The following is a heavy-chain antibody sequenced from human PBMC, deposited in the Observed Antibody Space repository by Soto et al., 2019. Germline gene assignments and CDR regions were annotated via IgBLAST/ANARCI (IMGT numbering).Heavy chain of an antibody. J-gene: IGHJ5*02. V-gene: IGHV3-53*01. CDR3: ARALPVAKGGFDP. Sequence: PGGSLRLSCAASGFTVSGNYMSWVRQAPGKGLEWVSVIYSGGSTYYADAVKGRFTISRDNSKNTLYLQMNSLRAEDTAVYYCARALPVAKGGFDPWGQGTLVTVSS. CDR2: IYSGGST. CDR1: GFTVSGNY. D-gene: IGHD2-2*01.